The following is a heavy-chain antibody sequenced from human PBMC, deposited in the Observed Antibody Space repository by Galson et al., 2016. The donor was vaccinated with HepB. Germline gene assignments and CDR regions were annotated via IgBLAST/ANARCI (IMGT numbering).Heavy chain of an antibody. CDR3: GKHGGFDY. CDR2: ITRSGDAK. D-gene: IGHD3-16*01. Sequence: SLRLSCAASGFSFSNSGMRWVRQAPGRGLEWVSGITRSGDAKHYADSVKGRFTVSRDNSKNTLYLYMNNLTAGDTAIYYCGKHGGFDYWGQGALVTVSS. J-gene: IGHJ4*02. V-gene: IGHV3-23*01. CDR1: GFSFSNSG.